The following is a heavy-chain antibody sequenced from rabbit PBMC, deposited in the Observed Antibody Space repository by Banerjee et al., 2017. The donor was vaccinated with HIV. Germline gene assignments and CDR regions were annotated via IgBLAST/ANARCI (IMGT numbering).Heavy chain of an antibody. CDR2: IVAGKGNT. CDR3: VREGSAWGADF. V-gene: IGHV1S7*01. D-gene: IGHD4-1*01. CDR1: GFDFSSYW. Sequence: QLKETGGGLVQPGGSLTLSCKASGFDFSSYWMSWVRQAPGKGLEWIGIIVAGKGNTYYARWVNGRFTIYSAKAQNKLYMQLNSMKDEDTDNYFCVREGSAWGADFWGPGTLVTVS. J-gene: IGHJ6*01.